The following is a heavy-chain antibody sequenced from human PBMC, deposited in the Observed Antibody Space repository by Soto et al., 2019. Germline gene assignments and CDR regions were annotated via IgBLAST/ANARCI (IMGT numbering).Heavy chain of an antibody. Sequence: HPGGSLRLSCAASGFTFSSYGMHWVRQAPGKGLEWVAVIWYDGSNKYYADSVKGRFTISRDNSKNTLYLQMNSLRAEDTAVYYCAREVRMVGYYDSSGSLGFDYWGQGTLVTVSS. CDR2: IWYDGSNK. D-gene: IGHD3-22*01. V-gene: IGHV3-33*01. J-gene: IGHJ4*02. CDR1: GFTFSSYG. CDR3: AREVRMVGYYDSSGSLGFDY.